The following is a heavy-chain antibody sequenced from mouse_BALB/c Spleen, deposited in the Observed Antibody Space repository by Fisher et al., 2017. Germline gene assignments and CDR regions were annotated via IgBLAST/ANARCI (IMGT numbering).Heavy chain of an antibody. V-gene: IGHV1-26*01. CDR3: ARDNYDYAMDY. J-gene: IGHJ4*01. Sequence: KFKGKATLTVDKSSSTAYMELLSLTSEDSAVYYCARDNYDYAMDYWGQGTSVTVSS. D-gene: IGHD1-3*01.